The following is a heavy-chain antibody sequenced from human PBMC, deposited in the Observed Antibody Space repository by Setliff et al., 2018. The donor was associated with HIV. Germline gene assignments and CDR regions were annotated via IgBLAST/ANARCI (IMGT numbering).Heavy chain of an antibody. D-gene: IGHD3-10*01. J-gene: IGHJ2*01. CDR1: GDTFSTYA. Sequence: ASVKVSCKTSGDTFSTYAISWVRQAPGQGLEWMGGIIPIFGTADYAQKFQGRVTITADESTSTAYMELSSLTSEDTAVYYCARDDHYYDSGSYYSDWYFDLWGRGTLVTVSS. CDR2: IIPIFGTA. V-gene: IGHV1-69*13. CDR3: ARDDHYYDSGSYYSDWYFDL.